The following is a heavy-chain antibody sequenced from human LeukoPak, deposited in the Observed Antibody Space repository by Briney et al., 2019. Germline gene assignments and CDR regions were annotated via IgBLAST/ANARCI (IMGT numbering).Heavy chain of an antibody. V-gene: IGHV4-30-4*01. CDR1: GGSVSSRDYF. CDR2: VSYSGRT. CDR3: AREGIVLRFPDDGINSGWFAP. Sequence: SQTLSLTCTVSGGSVSSRDYFWTWIRQAPGKGLEWIGYVSYSGRTNYNPSLRSRLAISVDTSKNQFSLRLSSVTAADTAVYYCAREGIVLRFPDDGINSGWFAPWGQGTLVTVSS. J-gene: IGHJ5*02. D-gene: IGHD3-3*01.